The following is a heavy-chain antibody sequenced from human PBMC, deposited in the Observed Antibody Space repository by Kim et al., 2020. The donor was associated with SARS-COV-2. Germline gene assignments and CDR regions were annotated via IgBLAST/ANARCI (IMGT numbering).Heavy chain of an antibody. D-gene: IGHD3-22*01. CDR2: TSSDQIRT. Sequence: GGSLRLSGVASGFTFTGYGMHWVRQAPGKGLEWVAGTSSDQIRTYYGDSVKGRFTIARDNSMNTLYLQLNNLRGEDTGVCYCARDDDTSGHFSYFQHWG. J-gene: IGHJ1*01. CDR3: ARDDDTSGHFSYFQH. CDR1: GFTFTGYG. V-gene: IGHV3-33*05.